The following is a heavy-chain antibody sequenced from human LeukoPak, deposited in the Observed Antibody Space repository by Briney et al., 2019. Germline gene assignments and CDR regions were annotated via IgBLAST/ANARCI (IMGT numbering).Heavy chain of an antibody. Sequence: SETLSLTCTVSGGSVSSDSYYWSWIRQPPGKGLEWIGYIYYTGTTNYNPSLKSRVTISVDTSKNQFSLNLNSVTAADTAVYYCARGGDWGNSGRFDPWGQGTLVTVSS. CDR2: IYYTGTT. D-gene: IGHD2-21*02. CDR1: GGSVSSDSYY. J-gene: IGHJ5*02. V-gene: IGHV4-61*01. CDR3: ARGGDWGNSGRFDP.